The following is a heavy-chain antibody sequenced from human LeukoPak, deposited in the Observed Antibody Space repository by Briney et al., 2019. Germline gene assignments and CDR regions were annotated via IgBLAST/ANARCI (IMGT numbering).Heavy chain of an antibody. D-gene: IGHD6-19*01. J-gene: IGHJ4*02. CDR2: NYYSGST. CDR1: GGSISSGGYY. CDR3: AREAVAGTVGVGYYFDY. Sequence: ASETLSLTCTVSGGSISSGGYYWSWIRQHPGKGLEWIGYNYYSGSTYYNPSLKSRVTISVDTSKNQFSLKLSSVTAADTAVYYCAREAVAGTVGVGYYFDYWGQGTLVTVSS. V-gene: IGHV4-31*03.